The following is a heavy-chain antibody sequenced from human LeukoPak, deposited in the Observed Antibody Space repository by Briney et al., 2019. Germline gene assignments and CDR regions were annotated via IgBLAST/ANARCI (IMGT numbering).Heavy chain of an antibody. J-gene: IGHJ4*02. V-gene: IGHV5-10-1*01. CDR3: ARQGHNFFDY. CDR2: IDPSDSYT. CDR1: GYSFTCYW. Sequence: GESLKISCKGSGYSFTCYWISWVRPIPGKGLEWIGRIDPSDSYTNYSPSFQGHVTISADKSISTAYLQWSTLKASDTAMYYCARQGHNFFDYWGQGTLVTVSS.